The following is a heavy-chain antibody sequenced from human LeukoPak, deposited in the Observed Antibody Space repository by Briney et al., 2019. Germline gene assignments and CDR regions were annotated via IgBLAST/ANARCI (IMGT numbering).Heavy chain of an antibody. D-gene: IGHD2/OR15-2a*01. V-gene: IGHV1-46*01. Sequence: ASVKVSCKASGYSFTSHYMHWVRQAPGQGLEWLGLINPSGSSTLYAQKFQGRVTMTRDMSTTTDYMELSSLRSEDTAVYYCARLYEAPTFSYYYMDVWGKGTTVTVSS. CDR3: ARLYEAPTFSYYYMDV. J-gene: IGHJ6*03. CDR2: INPSGSST. CDR1: GYSFTSHY.